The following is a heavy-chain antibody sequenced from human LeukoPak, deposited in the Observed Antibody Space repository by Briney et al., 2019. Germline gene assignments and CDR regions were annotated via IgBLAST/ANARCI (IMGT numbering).Heavy chain of an antibody. D-gene: IGHD2-21*01. Sequence: SGTLSLTCTVSGGSISSYYWSWIRQPAGKGLEWIGRIYTSGSTNYNPSLKSRLTMSVDTSKNQFSLKLTSVTAADTAVYYCAREASYCGGDCLLDYWGQGTLVTVSS. J-gene: IGHJ4*02. CDR2: IYTSGST. V-gene: IGHV4-4*07. CDR3: AREASYCGGDCLLDY. CDR1: GGSISSYY.